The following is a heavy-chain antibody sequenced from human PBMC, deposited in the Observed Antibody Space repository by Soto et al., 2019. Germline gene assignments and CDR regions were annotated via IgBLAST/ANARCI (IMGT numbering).Heavy chain of an antibody. J-gene: IGHJ4*02. CDR3: ARSGYSYGPNID. CDR2: CIPIFGTA. Sequence: QVQLVQSGAEVQKPGSSVKVSCRAARGSFSASGFSWVRQAPGQGLEWVGGCIPIFGTANYAPKLQDRVTMTADESTSTVYMELSSLKSEDTALYHCARSGYSYGPNIDWGQGTLVTVSS. D-gene: IGHD5-18*01. V-gene: IGHV1-69*01. CDR1: RGSFSASG.